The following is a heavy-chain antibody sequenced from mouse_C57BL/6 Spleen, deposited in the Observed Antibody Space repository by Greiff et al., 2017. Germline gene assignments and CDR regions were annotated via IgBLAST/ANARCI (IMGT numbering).Heavy chain of an antibody. CDR3: TRDYGSSYYFDY. CDR2: ISSGGDYI. J-gene: IGHJ2*01. Sequence: EVKLVESGAGLVKPGGSLKLSCAASGFTFSSYAMSWVRQTPEKRLEWVAYISSGGDYIYYADTVKGRFTISRDNARNTLYLQMSSLKSEDTAMYYCTRDYGSSYYFDYWGQGTTLTVSS. D-gene: IGHD1-1*01. V-gene: IGHV5-9-1*02. CDR1: GFTFSSYA.